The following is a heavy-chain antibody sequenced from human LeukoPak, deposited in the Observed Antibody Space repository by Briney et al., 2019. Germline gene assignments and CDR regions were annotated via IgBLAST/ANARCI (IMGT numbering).Heavy chain of an antibody. CDR2: IDPSAGST. CDR3: ARAHYASSNIKVPFDV. CDR1: GYTFTSYD. J-gene: IGHJ6*04. Sequence: ASVKVSCKASGYTFTSYDINWVRQAPGQGLEWMGVIDPSAGSTTYAQKFQGIVTMTRDTATNTVYMELSSLGSEDTAVYYCARAHYASSNIKVPFDVWGKGTTVTVSS. V-gene: IGHV1-46*01. D-gene: IGHD3-22*01.